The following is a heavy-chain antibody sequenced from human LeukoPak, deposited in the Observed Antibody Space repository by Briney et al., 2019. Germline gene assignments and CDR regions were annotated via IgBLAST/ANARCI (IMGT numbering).Heavy chain of an antibody. J-gene: IGHJ4*02. CDR3: AKDSYSKGDY. D-gene: IGHD6-13*01. CDR2: ISGSGGST. CDR1: GFTFSSYA. Sequence: GGSLRLSCAASGFTFSSYAMSWVRQAPGKGLEWVSAISGSGGSTYYADSVKGRFTISRDNAKNSLYLQMNSLRTEDTAVYYCAKDSYSKGDYWGQGVLVTVSS. V-gene: IGHV3-23*01.